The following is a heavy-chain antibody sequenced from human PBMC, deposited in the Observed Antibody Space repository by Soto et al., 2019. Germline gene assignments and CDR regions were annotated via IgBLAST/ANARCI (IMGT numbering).Heavy chain of an antibody. CDR3: ARGGTPIDD. Sequence: QVQLVQSGAEVKKPGASVKVSCKASGYTFTNFGISWVRQAPGEGREWLGWISAYNGNTIYSQMFQGRVNTTSDTSTSTADLRPRLLSSEDAAVYYCARGGTPIDDWGQGTLVTVSS. J-gene: IGHJ4*02. D-gene: IGHD3-16*01. V-gene: IGHV1-18*01. CDR2: ISAYNGNT. CDR1: GYTFTNFG.